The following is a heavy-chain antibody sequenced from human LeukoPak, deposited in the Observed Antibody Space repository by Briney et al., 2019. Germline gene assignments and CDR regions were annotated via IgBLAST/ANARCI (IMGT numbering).Heavy chain of an antibody. CDR2: ISGSGSST. CDR1: GFTFSSYA. CDR3: AKGGGYDSSGYYNY. V-gene: IGHV3-23*01. J-gene: IGHJ4*02. Sequence: GGSLRLSCAASGFTFSSYAMSWVRQAPGKGLEWVSTISGSGSSTYYADSVEGRFTISRDNSKNTLYLQMNSLRAGDTAVYYCAKGGGYDSSGYYNYWGQGTLVTVSS. D-gene: IGHD3-22*01.